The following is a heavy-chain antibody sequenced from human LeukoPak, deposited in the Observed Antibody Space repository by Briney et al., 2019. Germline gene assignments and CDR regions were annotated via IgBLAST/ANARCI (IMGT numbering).Heavy chain of an antibody. V-gene: IGHV1-2*02. Sequence: ASVKVSCKASGYTFTGYYMHWVRQAPGQGLEWMGLINPNSGGTNYAQKFQGRVTMTRDTSISTAYMELSRLRSDDTAVYYCARARYGDYSYYWGQRTLVTVSS. D-gene: IGHD4-17*01. CDR1: GYTFTGYY. CDR3: ARARYGDYSYY. CDR2: INPNSGGT. J-gene: IGHJ4*02.